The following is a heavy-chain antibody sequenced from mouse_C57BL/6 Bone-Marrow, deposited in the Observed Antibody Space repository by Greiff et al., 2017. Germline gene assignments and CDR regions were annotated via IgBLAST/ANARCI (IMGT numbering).Heavy chain of an antibody. CDR3: ARGYYGSSADY. Sequence: EVQLVESGGGLVQSGRSLRLSCATSGFTFSDFYMEWVRQAPGKGLEWIAASRNKANDYTTEYSASVKGRFIVSRYTSQSILYLQMNALRAEDTAIYYSARGYYGSSADYWGQGTTLTVSS. D-gene: IGHD1-1*01. CDR2: SRNKANDYTT. J-gene: IGHJ2*01. V-gene: IGHV7-1*01. CDR1: GFTFSDFY.